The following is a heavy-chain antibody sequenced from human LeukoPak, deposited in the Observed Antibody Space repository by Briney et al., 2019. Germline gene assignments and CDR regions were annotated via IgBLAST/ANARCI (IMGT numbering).Heavy chain of an antibody. J-gene: IGHJ4*02. D-gene: IGHD6-19*01. Sequence: PGGSLRLSCAASGFTFSNYGMQWVRQAPGEGLEWVALIAYDGSYKYYADSVKGRFTISRDNSKNTLDLQMNSPRAEDTAVYYCAKDGSAWYLDYWGQGTLVTVSS. CDR2: IAYDGSYK. V-gene: IGHV3-30*18. CDR3: AKDGSAWYLDY. CDR1: GFTFSNYG.